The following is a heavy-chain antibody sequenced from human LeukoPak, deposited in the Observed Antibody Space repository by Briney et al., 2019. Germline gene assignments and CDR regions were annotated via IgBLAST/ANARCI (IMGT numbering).Heavy chain of an antibody. D-gene: IGHD6-25*01. CDR1: GFTFSSYE. CDR2: ISNSAI. CDR3: ARERGHLDY. V-gene: IGHV3-48*03. J-gene: IGHJ4*02. Sequence: GGSLRLSCVASGFTFSSYEMNWVRQAPGKGLEWVSHISNSAIYYADSVKGRFTISRDNAKNSLYLQMNSLRADDTAVYYCARERGHLDYWGQGTLVTVSS.